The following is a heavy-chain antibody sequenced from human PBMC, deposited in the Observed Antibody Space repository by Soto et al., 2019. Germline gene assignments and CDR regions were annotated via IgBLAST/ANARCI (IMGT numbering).Heavy chain of an antibody. Sequence: QDQLVQSGAEVKKPGSSVKVSCKASGGTFSSYAISWVRQAPGQGLEWMGGIIPIFGTAGYAQKFQGRVTITADESTGTAYMELSSLRSEDRAVDCCVRDGGVYDYSPVDCLGQGTLVAVS. D-gene: IGHD4-4*01. V-gene: IGHV1-69*12. CDR3: VRDGGVYDYSPVDC. CDR1: GGTFSSYA. CDR2: IIPIFGTA. J-gene: IGHJ4*02.